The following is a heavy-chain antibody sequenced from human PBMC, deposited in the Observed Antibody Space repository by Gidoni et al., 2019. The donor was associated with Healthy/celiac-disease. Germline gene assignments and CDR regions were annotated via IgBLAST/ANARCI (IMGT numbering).Heavy chain of an antibody. CDR2: ISYDGSNK. CDR1: GFTFSSYA. CDR3: ARDLLDGEDAVDRFLEWSPFDY. D-gene: IGHD3-3*01. J-gene: IGHJ4*02. Sequence: QVQLVESGGGVVQPGRSLRLSCAAYGFTFSSYAMHWVRQAPGKGLEWVAVISYDGSNKYYADSVKGRFTISRDNSKNTLYLQMNSLRAEDTAVYYCARDLLDGEDAVDRFLEWSPFDYWGQGTLVTVSS. V-gene: IGHV3-30-3*01.